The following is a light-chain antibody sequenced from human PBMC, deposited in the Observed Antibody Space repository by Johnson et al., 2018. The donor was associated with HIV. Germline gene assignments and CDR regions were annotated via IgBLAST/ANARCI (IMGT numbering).Light chain of an antibody. CDR2: EDD. V-gene: IGLV1-51*02. CDR3: GTWDNSLNVYV. Sequence: QAVLTQPPSVSAAPGQKVTISCSGSSSNIGKNHVSWYQQFPGTAPKLLVYEDDKRPSDIPDRFSGSKSGTSATLGITGLQTGDEADYYCGTWDNSLNVYVFGTGTKVTVL. CDR1: SSNIGKNH. J-gene: IGLJ1*01.